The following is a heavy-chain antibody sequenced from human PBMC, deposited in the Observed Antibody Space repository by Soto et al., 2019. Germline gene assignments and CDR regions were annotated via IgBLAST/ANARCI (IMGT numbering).Heavy chain of an antibody. CDR2: IIPIFGTA. D-gene: IGHD2-21*02. J-gene: IGHJ3*02. V-gene: IGHV1-69*13. Sequence: SVKVSCKASGGTFSSYAISWVRQAPGQGLEWMGGIIPIFGTANYAQKFQGRVTITADESTSTAYMELSSLRSEDTAVYYCAREAYCGGDCSPDALDIWGQGTMVTVSS. CDR3: AREAYCGGDCSPDALDI. CDR1: GGTFSSYA.